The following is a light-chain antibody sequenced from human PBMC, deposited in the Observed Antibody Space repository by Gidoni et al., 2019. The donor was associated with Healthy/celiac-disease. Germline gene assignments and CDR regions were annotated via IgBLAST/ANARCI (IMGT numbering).Light chain of an antibody. CDR1: QSISSY. V-gene: IGKV1-39*01. CDR2: AAS. CDR3: QQSYSTPLT. Sequence: DIQMTQSPSSLSASVGDRVTITCRASQSISSYLNWYQQKPGKAPKLLIYAASSLQSGVPSRFSGSGSGTDFTFTISSLQPEDFATYYCQQSYSTPLTFGGXTKVEIK. J-gene: IGKJ4*01.